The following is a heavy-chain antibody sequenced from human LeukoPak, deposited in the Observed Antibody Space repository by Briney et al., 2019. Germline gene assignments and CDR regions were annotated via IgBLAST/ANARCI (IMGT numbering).Heavy chain of an antibody. CDR2: ISSSGSTI. D-gene: IGHD3-3*01. Sequence: GGSLRLSCAASGFTFSNYWMNWVRQAPGKGLEWVSYISSSGSTIYYADSVKGRFTISRYNAKNSLYLQMNSLRAEDTAVYYCASGVTIFGVVRFDYWGRGTPVTVSS. V-gene: IGHV3-48*04. CDR3: ASGVTIFGVVRFDY. CDR1: GFTFSNYW. J-gene: IGHJ4*02.